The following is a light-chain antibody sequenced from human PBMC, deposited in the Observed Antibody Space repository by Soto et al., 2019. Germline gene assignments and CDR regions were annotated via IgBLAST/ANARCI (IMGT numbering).Light chain of an antibody. CDR1: QSISSH. V-gene: IGKV1-39*01. CDR2: TAS. Sequence: DIRMTQSPSSLSASVGDTVTITCRASQSISSHLNWYQQKPGKAPNLLMYTASNLQSGVPSRFSGSGSGTDFTLTISSLQPEDFATYYCQQSYSTPISFGQGTRREI. CDR3: QQSYSTPIS. J-gene: IGKJ5*01.